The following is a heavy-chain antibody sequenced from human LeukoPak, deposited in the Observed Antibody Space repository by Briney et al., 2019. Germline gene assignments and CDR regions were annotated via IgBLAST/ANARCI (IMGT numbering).Heavy chain of an antibody. D-gene: IGHD6-6*01. CDR3: ARDRDSSSSGNWFDS. V-gene: IGHV4-38-2*02. J-gene: IGHJ5*01. CDR1: GYSISSGYY. Sequence: SETLSLTCTVSGYSISSGYYWGWIRQPPGKGLEWIGSIYHSGSTYYNPSLKSRVTISVDTSKNQFSLKLSSVTAADTAVYYCARDRDSSSSGNWFDSWGQGTLVTVSS. CDR2: IYHSGST.